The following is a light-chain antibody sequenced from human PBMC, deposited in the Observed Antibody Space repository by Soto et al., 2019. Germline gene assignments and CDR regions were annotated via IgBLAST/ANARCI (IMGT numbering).Light chain of an antibody. J-gene: IGLJ2*01. Sequence: SYELTQPPSVPVYPGQTASITCSGDKLGDKYACWYQQKPGQSPVLVIYQDSKRPSGIPERFSGSNSGNTATLTLIGTQSMDESDYYCQAWDSSTAVFGGGTTLTVL. CDR1: KLGDKY. CDR3: QAWDSSTAV. V-gene: IGLV3-1*01. CDR2: QDS.